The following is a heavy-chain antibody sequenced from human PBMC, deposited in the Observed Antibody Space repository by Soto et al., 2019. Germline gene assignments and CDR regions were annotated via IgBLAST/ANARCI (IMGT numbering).Heavy chain of an antibody. CDR2: ISGSGGST. Sequence: GGSLRLSCAASGFTFSSYAMSWVRQAPGKGLEWVSAISGSGGSTYYADSVKGRFTISRDNSKNTLYLQMNSLRAEDTAVYYCAKRRRRVGELLYMYYGMDVWGQGTTVTVSS. V-gene: IGHV3-23*01. D-gene: IGHD3-10*01. CDR1: GFTFSSYA. CDR3: AKRRRRVGELLYMYYGMDV. J-gene: IGHJ6*02.